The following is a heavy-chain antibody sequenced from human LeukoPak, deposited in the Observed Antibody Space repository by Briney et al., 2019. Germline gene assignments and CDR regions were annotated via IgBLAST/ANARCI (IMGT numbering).Heavy chain of an antibody. D-gene: IGHD3-16*01. CDR3: AKDLRYFQH. J-gene: IGHJ1*01. Sequence: PGGSLRLSCAASGFTFSIYAMSWVRQAPGKGLEWVSGSTGSGGSTYYAASVKGRFTISRDNSKNTLYLQMYSLRAEDTAVYYCAKDLRYFQHWGQGTLVTVSS. V-gene: IGHV3-23*01. CDR2: STGSGGST. CDR1: GFTFSIYA.